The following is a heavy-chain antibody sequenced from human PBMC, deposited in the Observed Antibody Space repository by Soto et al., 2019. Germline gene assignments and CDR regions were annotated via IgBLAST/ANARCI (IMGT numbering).Heavy chain of an antibody. D-gene: IGHD1-26*01. J-gene: IGHJ4*02. CDR2: IKSKTDGGTT. Sequence: GGSLRLSCAASGFTFRNAWMSWVRQAPGKGLEWIGRIKSKTDGGTTDYDAPVKGRFTISRDDSKNTLYLQMNSLKTEDTAVYYCTTEYSGSYYYWGKGTLVTFSS. CDR3: TTEYSGSYYY. CDR1: GFTFRNAW. V-gene: IGHV3-15*01.